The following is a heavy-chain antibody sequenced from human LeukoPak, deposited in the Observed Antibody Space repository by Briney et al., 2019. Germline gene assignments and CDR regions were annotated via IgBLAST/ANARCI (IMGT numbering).Heavy chain of an antibody. V-gene: IGHV3-33*01. D-gene: IGHD1-26*01. Sequence: GRSLRLSCAASGFTFSSYGMHWVRQAPGKGLEWVAVIWYDGSNKYYADSVKGRFTISRDNSKNTLYLQMNSLRAEDTAVYYCARDGYSGSYSAFDIWGQGIMVTVSS. CDR1: GFTFSSYG. J-gene: IGHJ3*02. CDR3: ARDGYSGSYSAFDI. CDR2: IWYDGSNK.